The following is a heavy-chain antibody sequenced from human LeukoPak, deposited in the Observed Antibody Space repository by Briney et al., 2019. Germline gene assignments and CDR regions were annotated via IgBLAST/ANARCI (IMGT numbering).Heavy chain of an antibody. V-gene: IGHV3-23*01. Sequence: GGSLRLSCAASGFTFRNYGMSWVRQAPGKGLEWVSVVSDSGSSAYYTDSVKGRFTISRDNAKNSLYLQMNSLRAEDTALYYCARDQFPNYGDYVGEYFQHWGQGTLVTVSS. CDR1: GFTFRNYG. CDR3: ARDQFPNYGDYVGEYFQH. D-gene: IGHD4-17*01. CDR2: VSDSGSSA. J-gene: IGHJ1*01.